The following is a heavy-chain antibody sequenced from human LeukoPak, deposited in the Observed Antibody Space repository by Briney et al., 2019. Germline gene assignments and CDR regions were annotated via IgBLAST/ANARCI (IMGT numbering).Heavy chain of an antibody. CDR1: GFTFSSYA. Sequence: PGGSLRLSCAASGFTFSSYAMTWVRQALGKGLEWVSIISGSGRTTYYADSVQGRFTISRDNSKNTLYLQMNSLRAEDTAVYYCAKQFIVDRNCFDPWGQGTLVTVSS. CDR3: AKQFIVDRNCFDP. CDR2: ISGSGRTT. V-gene: IGHV3-23*01. D-gene: IGHD3-16*02. J-gene: IGHJ5*02.